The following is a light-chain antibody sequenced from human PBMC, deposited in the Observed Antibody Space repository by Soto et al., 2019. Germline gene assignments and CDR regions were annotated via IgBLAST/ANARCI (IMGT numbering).Light chain of an antibody. Sequence: DIVMTQSSLSWPVTPGEAASISCRSSQSLFSSEDGNTYLDWYLQKPGQSLQLLIYTLSYRASGIPDRFSGSGSDTEFTLKISRVEAEDVGVYYCMQRIKFPYTFGQGTKLEI. CDR3: MQRIKFPYT. CDR2: TLS. CDR1: QSLFSSEDGNTY. J-gene: IGKJ2*01. V-gene: IGKV2-40*01.